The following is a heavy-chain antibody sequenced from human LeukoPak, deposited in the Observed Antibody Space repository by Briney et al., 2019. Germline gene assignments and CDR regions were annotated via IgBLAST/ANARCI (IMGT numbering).Heavy chain of an antibody. CDR2: IKEDGSEK. J-gene: IGHJ4*02. V-gene: IGHV3-7*01. D-gene: IGHD5-12*01. CDR3: ARDPNSDYDYRAFAY. CDR1: GFTFSTYW. Sequence: GGSLRLSCAASGFTFSTYWMSWVRQAPGKGLEWVANIKEDGSEKYYVDSVKGRLTISRDNAKNSMYLQMNSLRAEDTAVNYCARDPNSDYDYRAFAYWGQGTLVTVSS.